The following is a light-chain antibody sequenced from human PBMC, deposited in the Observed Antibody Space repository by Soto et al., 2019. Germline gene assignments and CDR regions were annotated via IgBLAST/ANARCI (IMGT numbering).Light chain of an antibody. V-gene: IGKV1-5*03. Sequence: DIQMTQSPSTLSASVGDGVTITCRASKSIGSWLAWYQQKPGKAPKLLIYKATTLQSGVPSRFSGSGSGTDFSLTISSLQPGDSATYFCQQYNDFQYTFGPGTKLEI. J-gene: IGKJ2*01. CDR2: KAT. CDR1: KSIGSW. CDR3: QQYNDFQYT.